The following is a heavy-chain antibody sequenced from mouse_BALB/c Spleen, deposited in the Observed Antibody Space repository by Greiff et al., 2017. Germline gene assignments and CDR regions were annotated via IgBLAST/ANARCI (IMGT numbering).Heavy chain of an antibody. CDR2: INPSNGRT. V-gene: IGHV1S81*02. CDR3: ARRSDAMDY. CDR1: GYTFTSYW. Sequence: QVQLQQSGAELVKPGASVKLSCKASGYTFTSYWMHWVKQRPGQGLEWIGEINPSNGRTNYNEKFKSKATLTVDKSSSTAYMQLSSLTSEDSAVYYCARRSDAMDYWGQGTSVTVSS. J-gene: IGHJ4*01.